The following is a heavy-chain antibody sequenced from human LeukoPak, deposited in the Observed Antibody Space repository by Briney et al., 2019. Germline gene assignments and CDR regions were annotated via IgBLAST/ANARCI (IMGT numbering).Heavy chain of an antibody. CDR3: ARDTGRSARDPEMAMDY. CDR1: GFTFSSYS. V-gene: IGHV3-21*01. J-gene: IGHJ4*02. D-gene: IGHD5-24*01. CDR2: ISSSSSYI. Sequence: TGGSLRLSCAASGFTFSSYSMNWVRQAPGKGLEWVSSISSSSSYIYYADSVKGRFTISRDNAKNSLYLQMNSLRAEDTAVYYCARDTGRSARDPEMAMDYWGQGTLVTVSS.